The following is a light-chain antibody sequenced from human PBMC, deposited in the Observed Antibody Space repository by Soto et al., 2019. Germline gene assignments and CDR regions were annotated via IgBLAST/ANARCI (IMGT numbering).Light chain of an antibody. V-gene: IGLV2-14*01. CDR3: TSWTTSNSYV. CDR2: DVS. Sequence: QLVLTQPAAVSGSPAQSITISCTGTNSDVGGYNYVSWYQQHPGKAPKLMIFDVSNRPSGVSNRFSGSKSGNTASLTISGLQAEDEADYYCTSWTTSNSYVFGTGTKLTVL. CDR1: NSDVGGYNY. J-gene: IGLJ1*01.